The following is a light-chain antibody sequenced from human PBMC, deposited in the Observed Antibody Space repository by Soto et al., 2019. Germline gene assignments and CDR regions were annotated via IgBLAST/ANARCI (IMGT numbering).Light chain of an antibody. CDR3: QQYGSSPL. CDR2: GAS. V-gene: IGKV3-20*01. J-gene: IGKJ5*01. CDR1: QSISNY. Sequence: VLTQSPGTLSLSPGETATLSCRASQSISNYLAWYQHKPGPAPSLLIYGASSGATGIPDRLSGSGSGTEFTLTISRMEPEDFAVYYCQQYGSSPLFGQGTRLEIK.